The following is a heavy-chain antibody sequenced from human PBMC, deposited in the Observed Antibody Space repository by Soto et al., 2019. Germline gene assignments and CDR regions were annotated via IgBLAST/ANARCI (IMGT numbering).Heavy chain of an antibody. CDR3: AKDPAYYYGSGSSSADCYGMDV. J-gene: IGHJ6*02. CDR2: ISGSGGST. Sequence: EVQLLESGGGLVQPGGSLRLSCAASGFTFSRYAMSWVRQAPGKGLEWVSDISGSGGSTYYADSVKGRFTISRDNTKNTLYLQMNSQRADDTAVYYCAKDPAYYYGSGSSSADCYGMDVWGQGTTVTVAS. D-gene: IGHD3-10*01. V-gene: IGHV3-23*01. CDR1: GFTFSRYA.